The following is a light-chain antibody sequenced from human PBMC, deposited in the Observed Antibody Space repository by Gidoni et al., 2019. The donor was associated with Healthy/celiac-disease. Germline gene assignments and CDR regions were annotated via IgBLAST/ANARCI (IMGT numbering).Light chain of an antibody. J-gene: IGLJ2*01. Sequence: QSALTQPASVSGSPGQSITISCPGTSSDVGGYNYVSWYQQHPGKAPKLTIYEVSNRPSGVSNRFSGSKSGNTASLTISGLQAEDEAYYYCSSYTSSSIVVFGGGTKLTVL. V-gene: IGLV2-14*01. CDR1: SSDVGGYNY. CDR2: EVS. CDR3: SSYTSSSIVV.